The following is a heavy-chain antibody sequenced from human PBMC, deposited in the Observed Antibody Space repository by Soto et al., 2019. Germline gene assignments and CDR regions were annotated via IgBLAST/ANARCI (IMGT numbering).Heavy chain of an antibody. CDR2: ISYSGST. Sequence: QVQLQESGPGLVKPSQTLSLTCTVSGGSISGGDYYWSWIRQHPGKGLEWIGYISYSGSTYYNPSLKSRVTILVDMSKNQFSLKLSSVTAADTAVYYCAREARRMVTTTRDWFDPWGQGTLVTVSS. CDR3: AREARRMVTTTRDWFDP. V-gene: IGHV4-31*03. J-gene: IGHJ5*02. D-gene: IGHD4-17*01. CDR1: GGSISGGDYY.